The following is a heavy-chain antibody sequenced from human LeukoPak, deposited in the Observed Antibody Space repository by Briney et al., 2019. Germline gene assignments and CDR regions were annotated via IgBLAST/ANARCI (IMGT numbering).Heavy chain of an antibody. CDR2: TTDSGIST. CDR3: AKGSRGNYDY. V-gene: IGHV3-23*01. Sequence: GGSLRLSCAASGFTFNSYAMAWVRQAPEKGLEWVSSTTDSGISTYYADSVKGRFTISRDNSKNTLYLQMNSLRAEDTAVYYCAKGSRGNYDYWGQGTLVTVSS. D-gene: IGHD1-26*01. CDR1: GFTFNSYA. J-gene: IGHJ4*02.